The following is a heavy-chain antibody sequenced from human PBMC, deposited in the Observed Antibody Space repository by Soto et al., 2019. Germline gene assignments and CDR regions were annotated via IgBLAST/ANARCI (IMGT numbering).Heavy chain of an antibody. CDR1: GVTLRAPA. Sequence: GAPRHPRGASGVTLRAPAFHWGRPASGKGLEWVSYISGSSNIIYYADSVKGRFTISRDNAKNSLYLQMNSLRDEDTAVYFCARGFDLQYGMDVWGQGTTVTVSS. D-gene: IGHD3-10*01. CDR2: ISGSSNII. V-gene: IGHV3-48*02. CDR3: ARGFDLQYGMDV. J-gene: IGHJ6*02.